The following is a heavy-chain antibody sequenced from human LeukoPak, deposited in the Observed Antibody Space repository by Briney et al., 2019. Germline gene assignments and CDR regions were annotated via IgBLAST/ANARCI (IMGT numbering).Heavy chain of an antibody. CDR1: GGSVSSGSYY. Sequence: SETLSLTCTVSGGSVSSGSYYWAWIRQPPGKGLEWIGNIHYSGSTYYNPSLKSRVTTSVDTSKNQFPLKLSSVTAADTAVYYCTRRLPGSGNYWGQGTLVTVSS. V-gene: IGHV4-39*01. J-gene: IGHJ4*02. CDR3: TRRLPGSGNY. D-gene: IGHD3-10*01. CDR2: IHYSGST.